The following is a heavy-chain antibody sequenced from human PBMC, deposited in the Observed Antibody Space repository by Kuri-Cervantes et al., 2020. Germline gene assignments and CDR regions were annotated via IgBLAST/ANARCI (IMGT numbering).Heavy chain of an antibody. CDR3: ARVSKAYDILTRSNAFDI. CDR1: GFTFSSYG. J-gene: IGHJ3*02. Sequence: GESLKISCAASGFTFSSYGMHWVRQAPGKGLEWVAVIWYDGSNKYYADSVKGRFTISRDNSKNTLYLQMNSLRAEDTAVYYCARVSKAYDILTRSNAFDIWGQGTMVTVSS. CDR2: IWYDGSNK. V-gene: IGHV3-33*08. D-gene: IGHD3-9*01.